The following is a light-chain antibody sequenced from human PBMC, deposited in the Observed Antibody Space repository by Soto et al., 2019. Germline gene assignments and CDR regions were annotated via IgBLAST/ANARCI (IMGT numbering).Light chain of an antibody. V-gene: IGKV3-15*01. CDR1: QSVSSN. J-gene: IGKJ1*01. Sequence: EIVMTQSPATLSVSPGERATLSCRASQSVSSNLAWYQQKPGQAPRLLIYGAHTRATGVPARFSGSGSGTEFTLTISSMQSEDFAVYYCQHYNKWLWTFGQGTKVDI. CDR3: QHYNKWLWT. CDR2: GAH.